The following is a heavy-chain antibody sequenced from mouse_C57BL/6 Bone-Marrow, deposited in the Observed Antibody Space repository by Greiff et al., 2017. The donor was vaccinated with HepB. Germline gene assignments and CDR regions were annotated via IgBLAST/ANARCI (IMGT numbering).Heavy chain of an antibody. Sequence: KPGQGLEWIGNINPSNGGTNYNEKFKSKATLTVDKSSSTAYMQLSSLTSEDSAVYYCARSGDGYYEYFDVWGTGTTVTVSS. D-gene: IGHD2-3*01. CDR3: ARSGDGYYEYFDV. V-gene: IGHV1-53*01. J-gene: IGHJ1*03. CDR2: INPSNGGT.